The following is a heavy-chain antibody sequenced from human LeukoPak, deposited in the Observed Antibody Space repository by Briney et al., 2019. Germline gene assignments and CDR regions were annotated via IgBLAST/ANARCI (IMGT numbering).Heavy chain of an antibody. CDR2: ISYDGSNK. D-gene: IGHD1-20*01. J-gene: IGHJ4*02. CDR1: GFTFSRYA. V-gene: IGHV3-30*04. CDR3: ATQQEEDNWQGGVYYFDY. Sequence: PGRSLRLSCAASGFTFSRYAMHWVRQAPGKGLEWVAVISYDGSNKYYADSVKGRFTISRDNSKNTLYLQMNSLRAEDTAVYYCATQQEEDNWQGGVYYFDYWGQGTLVPVSS.